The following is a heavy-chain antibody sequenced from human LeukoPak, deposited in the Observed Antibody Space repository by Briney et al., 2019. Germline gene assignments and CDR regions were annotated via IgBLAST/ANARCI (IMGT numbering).Heavy chain of an antibody. CDR1: GGSISSYY. CDR2: INHSGST. Sequence: SETLSLTCTVSGGSISSYYWSWIRQSPGKGLEWIGEINHSGSTNYNPSLKSRVTISVDTSKNQFSLKLSSVTAADTAVYYCASRRWRWEFDYWGQGTLVTVSS. CDR3: ASRRWRWEFDY. V-gene: IGHV4-34*01. J-gene: IGHJ4*02. D-gene: IGHD5-24*01.